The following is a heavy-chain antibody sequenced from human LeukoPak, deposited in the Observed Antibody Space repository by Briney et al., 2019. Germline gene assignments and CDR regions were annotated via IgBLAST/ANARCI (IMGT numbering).Heavy chain of an antibody. J-gene: IGHJ4*02. D-gene: IGHD2-2*01. CDR3: ARGGGYCSSTSCQDFDY. V-gene: IGHV3-64*01. CDR1: GFTFSSDA. CDR2: ISSNGGST. Sequence: GGSLRLSCAASGFTFSSDAMHWVRQAPGKGLEYVSAISSNGGSTYYANSVKGRFTISRDNSKNTLYLQMGSLRAEDMAVYYCARGGGYCSSTSCQDFDYWGQGTLVTVSS.